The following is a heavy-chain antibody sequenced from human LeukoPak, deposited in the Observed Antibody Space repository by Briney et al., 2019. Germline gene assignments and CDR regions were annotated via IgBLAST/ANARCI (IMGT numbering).Heavy chain of an antibody. J-gene: IGHJ6*03. V-gene: IGHV4-4*07. Sequence: SETLSLTCAVYGGSFSGYFWSWIRQPAGKGLEWIGRIYTSGSTNYNPSLKGRVTISVDTSKNQFSLKLSSVTAADTAVYYCARDGGAAGYSSRGDYSYMDVWGKGTTVTISS. D-gene: IGHD6-13*01. CDR2: IYTSGST. CDR1: GGSFSGYF. CDR3: ARDGGAAGYSSRGDYSYMDV.